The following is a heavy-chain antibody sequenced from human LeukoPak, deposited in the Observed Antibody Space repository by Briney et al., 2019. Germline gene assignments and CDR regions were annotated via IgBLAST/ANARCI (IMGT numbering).Heavy chain of an antibody. CDR1: GVSIRGSSYY. Sequence: TSETLSLTCTVSGVSIRGSSYYWGWIRQPPGKGLEWIGSIYYSGSIYYSTSLKSRVSISIDTSKNQFSLKVSSVTAADTAVYYCARHPFSTPFDYWGQGILVTVSS. CDR2: IYYSGSI. J-gene: IGHJ4*02. V-gene: IGHV4-39*01. D-gene: IGHD2-15*01. CDR3: ARHPFSTPFDY.